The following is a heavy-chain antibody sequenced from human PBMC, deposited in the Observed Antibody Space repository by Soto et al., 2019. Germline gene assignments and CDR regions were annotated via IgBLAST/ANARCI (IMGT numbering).Heavy chain of an antibody. CDR1: GGSFSGYY. J-gene: IGHJ4*01. D-gene: IGHD3-3*01. CDR3: ERARTYYDFLAGRRFEY. Sequence: NPSDTLSLTCAVYGGSFSGYYWSWIRQPPGKGLEWIGEINHSGSTNYNPSLKSRVTISVDTSKNQFSLKLSSVTAADTAVYYCERARTYYDFLAGRRFEYWGHGRRVTVPS. V-gene: IGHV4-34*01. CDR2: INHSGST.